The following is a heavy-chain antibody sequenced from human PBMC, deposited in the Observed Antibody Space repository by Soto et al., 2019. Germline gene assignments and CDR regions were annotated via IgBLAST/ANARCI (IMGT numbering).Heavy chain of an antibody. Sequence: PGGSLRLSCAASGFSFSRFEMNWVRQAPGKGLEWVSYISSSSEIIYYADSVKGRFTISRDNAKNSLYPQMNSLRAEDTAVYYCAKDLGSYLSPAFDYWGLGTLVTVSS. CDR1: GFSFSRFE. J-gene: IGHJ4*02. D-gene: IGHD1-26*01. V-gene: IGHV3-48*03. CDR2: ISSSSEII. CDR3: AKDLGSYLSPAFDY.